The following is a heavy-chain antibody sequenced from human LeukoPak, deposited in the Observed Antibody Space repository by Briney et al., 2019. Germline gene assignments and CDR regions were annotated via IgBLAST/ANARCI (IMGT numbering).Heavy chain of an antibody. J-gene: IGHJ6*02. Sequence: GGSLRLSCAVSGFTFSSYPMHWVRQAPGKGLEWVAVISYDGSYKYYADSVKGRFTISRDNSKNTLYLQMNSLRVEDTAVYYCAGDYCGGGSCQDVWGQGTTVTVSS. V-gene: IGHV3-30-3*01. CDR1: GFTFSSYP. D-gene: IGHD2-15*01. CDR3: AGDYCGGGSCQDV. CDR2: ISYDGSYK.